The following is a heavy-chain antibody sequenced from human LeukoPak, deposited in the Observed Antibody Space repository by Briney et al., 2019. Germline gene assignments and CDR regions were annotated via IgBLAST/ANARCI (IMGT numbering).Heavy chain of an antibody. D-gene: IGHD6-6*01. CDR3: ASYPRYSSSPPFDY. J-gene: IGHJ4*02. V-gene: IGHV1-2*02. CDR2: INPNTGGT. CDR1: GYTFTGYY. Sequence: ASVKVPCKASGYTFTGYYMHWVRQAPGQGLEWMGWINPNTGGTNYAQKFQARVTMTRDTTISTAYMELSRLTSDDTAVYYCASYPRYSSSPPFDYWGQGTLVTVSS.